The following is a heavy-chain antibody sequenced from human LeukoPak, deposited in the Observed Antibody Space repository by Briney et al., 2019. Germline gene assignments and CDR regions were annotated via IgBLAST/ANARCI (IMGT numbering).Heavy chain of an antibody. J-gene: IGHJ3*02. CDR2: ISSSSSYI. Sequence: GGSLRLSCAASGFTFSSYNMNWVRQAPGKGLEWVSSISSSSSYIYYADSVKGRFTISRDNAKNSLYLQMNSLRAEDTAVYYCARDSEEMASGDAFDIWGQGTMVTVSS. CDR3: ARDSEEMASGDAFDI. V-gene: IGHV3-21*01. CDR1: GFTFSSYN. D-gene: IGHD5-24*01.